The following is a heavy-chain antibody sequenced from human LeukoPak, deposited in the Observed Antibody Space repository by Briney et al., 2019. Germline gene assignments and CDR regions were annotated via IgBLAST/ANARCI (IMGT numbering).Heavy chain of an antibody. CDR2: IYSNGSF. CDR3: ARGPAASGYFDF. D-gene: IGHD6-13*01. CDR1: GGSISGHY. V-gene: IGHV4-4*07. J-gene: IGHJ4*02. Sequence: SETLSLTCTVSGGSISGHYWSWLRQPAGKGLEWIGHIYSNGSFNYSPSHKSRVTMSVDTSKNQFSLRLYSVTAADTAVFYCARGPAASGYFDFWDQGTLVTVSS.